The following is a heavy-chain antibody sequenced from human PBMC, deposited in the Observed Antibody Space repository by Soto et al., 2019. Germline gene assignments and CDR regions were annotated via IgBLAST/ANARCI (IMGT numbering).Heavy chain of an antibody. CDR3: VRQGFGALHGLVDV. J-gene: IGHJ6*02. CDR1: GGSISSGGYS. D-gene: IGHD3-10*01. Sequence: SETLSLTCAVSGGSISSGGYSWSWIRQPPGKGLEWIGYIYHSGSTYYNPSLKSRVTISVDRSKNQFSLKLTSVTATDTAVYYCVRQGFGALHGLVDVWGQGTTVTVSS. CDR2: IYHSGST. V-gene: IGHV4-30-2*01.